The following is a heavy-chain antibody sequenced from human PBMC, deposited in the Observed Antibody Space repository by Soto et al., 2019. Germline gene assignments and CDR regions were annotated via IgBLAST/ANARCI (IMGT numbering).Heavy chain of an antibody. Sequence: LRLSCAASGFTFSSYWMNWVRQAPGKGLEWVANIKQDGSEKSYVDSVKGRFTVSRDNAKNSLYPQMNSLRAEDTAVYYCARVRGGYYFDYWGQGTLVTVS. CDR3: ARVRGGYYFDY. CDR1: GFTFSSYW. J-gene: IGHJ4*02. V-gene: IGHV3-7*01. D-gene: IGHD3-22*01. CDR2: IKQDGSEK.